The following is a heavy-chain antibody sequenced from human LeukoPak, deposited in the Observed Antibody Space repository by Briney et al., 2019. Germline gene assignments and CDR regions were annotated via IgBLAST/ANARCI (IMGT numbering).Heavy chain of an antibody. CDR1: GFTFSDYY. CDR2: ISSSGSSI. Sequence: GGSLRLSCAASGFTFSDYYTNWIRQAPGKGLEWVSYISSSGSSIYYADSVKGRFTISRDNSKNTLYLQMNSLRAEDTAVYYCAKGARVVVAATGYVGDYWGQGTLVTVSS. CDR3: AKGARVVVAATGYVGDY. J-gene: IGHJ4*02. D-gene: IGHD2-15*01. V-gene: IGHV3-11*04.